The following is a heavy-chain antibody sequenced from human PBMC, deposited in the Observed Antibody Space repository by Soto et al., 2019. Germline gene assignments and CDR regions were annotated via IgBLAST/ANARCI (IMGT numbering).Heavy chain of an antibody. Sequence: GGSLRLSCVASGFTFSNYGMHWVRQAPGKGLEWVAVVWYDGTNKYYADSVKGRFTISRDNSKNTLYLQMNSLRAEDTAMYYCARDATYYDFWSGYHFYWGQGTLVTVSS. CDR3: ARDATYYDFWSGYHFY. CDR1: GFTFSNYG. D-gene: IGHD3-3*01. V-gene: IGHV3-33*01. CDR2: VWYDGTNK. J-gene: IGHJ4*02.